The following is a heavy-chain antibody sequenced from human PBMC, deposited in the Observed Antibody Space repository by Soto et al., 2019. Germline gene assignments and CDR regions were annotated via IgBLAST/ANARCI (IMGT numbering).Heavy chain of an antibody. CDR3: AREVGYGSGSYYTGWFDP. CDR2: ISRSGSTT. V-gene: IGHV3-11*01. CDR1: GFTFSDYY. D-gene: IGHD3-10*01. J-gene: IGHJ5*02. Sequence: QVQLVESGGGLVKPGGSLRLSCAASGFTFSDYYMSWIRQAPGKGLEWVSYISRSGSTTYYADSVKGRFTISRDNAKNSLYLQMNSLRAEDTAVYYCAREVGYGSGSYYTGWFDPWVQGTLVTVSS.